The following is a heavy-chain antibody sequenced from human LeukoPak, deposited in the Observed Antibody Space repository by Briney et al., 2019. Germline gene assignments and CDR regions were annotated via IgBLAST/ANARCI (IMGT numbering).Heavy chain of an antibody. J-gene: IGHJ4*02. CDR3: ARCTTGRTFGSLREITRSREIDY. V-gene: IGHV3-21*01. CDR2: ISSSSSNI. Sequence: GGSLRLSCAASGVTFSSYCMNWVRQAPGKGLEWVSSISSSSSNIYYAASVKGRFTISRDNAKNSLYLQMNSLRVEDTAVYYCARCTTGRTFGSLREITRSREIDYWGQGTLVTVSS. D-gene: IGHD1-1*01. CDR1: GVTFSSYC.